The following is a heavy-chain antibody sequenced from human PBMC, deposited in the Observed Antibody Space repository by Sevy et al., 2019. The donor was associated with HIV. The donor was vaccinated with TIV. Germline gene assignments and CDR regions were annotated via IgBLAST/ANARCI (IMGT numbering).Heavy chain of an antibody. CDR1: GFTFSNYW. D-gene: IGHD4-17*01. J-gene: IGHJ6*03. CDR2: IQEDGSDK. CDR3: ATDPFSVTTLYDYMDV. V-gene: IGHV3-7*01. Sequence: GGSLRLSCAASGFTFSNYWMSWVRQAPGKGLEWVANIQEDGSDKYYVDSVKGRFTISRDNAKNSLYLQMNSLRAEDTAVYYCATDPFSVTTLYDYMDVWGKGTTVTVSS.